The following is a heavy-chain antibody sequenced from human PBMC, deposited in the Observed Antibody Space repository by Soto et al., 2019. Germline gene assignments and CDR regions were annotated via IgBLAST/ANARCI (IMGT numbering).Heavy chain of an antibody. CDR3: ASGRLGGCYWCLEP. J-gene: IGHJ5*02. CDR1: GFAVSGNY. D-gene: IGHD2-15*01. Sequence: GSLRLSCAASGFAVSGNYMTWVRQAPGKGLEWVSLIHTGGGTTYADSVKGRFTISRDNSKNTLFLQMNSLRAEDTAVYYCASGRLGGCYWCLEPCGQGPLVTVYS. V-gene: IGHV3-53*01. CDR2: IHTGGGT.